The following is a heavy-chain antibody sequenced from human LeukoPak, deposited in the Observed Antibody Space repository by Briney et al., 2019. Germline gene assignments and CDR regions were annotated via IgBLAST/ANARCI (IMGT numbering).Heavy chain of an antibody. Sequence: GRSLRLSCAASGFTFSSYAMHWVRQAPGKGLEWVAFISYDGSNKYYADSVKGRFTISRDNSKNTLYLQMNSLRAEDTALYYCAKDISGSGSYYLDYWGQGTLVTVSS. V-gene: IGHV3-30-3*01. CDR3: AKDISGSGSYYLDY. J-gene: IGHJ4*02. CDR2: ISYDGSNK. D-gene: IGHD3-10*01. CDR1: GFTFSSYA.